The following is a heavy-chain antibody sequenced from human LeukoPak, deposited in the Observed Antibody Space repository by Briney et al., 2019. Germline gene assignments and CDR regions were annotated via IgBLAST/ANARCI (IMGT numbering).Heavy chain of an antibody. CDR3: ARDGITGTRPYYYYYYGMDV. D-gene: IGHD1-7*01. CDR1: GYTLTELS. V-gene: IGHV1-24*01. Sequence: ASVKVSCKVSGYTLTELSMHWVRQAPGKGLEWMGGFDPEDGETIYAQKFQGRVTITADESTSTAYMELSSLRSEDTAVYYCARDGITGTRPYYYYYYGMDVWGQGTTVTVSS. CDR2: FDPEDGET. J-gene: IGHJ6*02.